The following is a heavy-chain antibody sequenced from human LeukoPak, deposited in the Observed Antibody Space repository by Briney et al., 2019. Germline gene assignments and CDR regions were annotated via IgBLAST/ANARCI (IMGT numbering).Heavy chain of an antibody. CDR3: AGYYDILTGYYTDDGMDV. Sequence: PSETLSLTCAVYGGSFSGYYWSWIRQPPGKGLEWIWEINHSGSTNYYPSLKSRVTISVDTSKNQFSLKLSSVTAADTAVYYCAGYYDILTGYYTDDGMDVWGQGTTVTVSS. CDR2: INHSGST. D-gene: IGHD3-9*01. J-gene: IGHJ6*02. V-gene: IGHV4-34*01. CDR1: GGSFSGYY.